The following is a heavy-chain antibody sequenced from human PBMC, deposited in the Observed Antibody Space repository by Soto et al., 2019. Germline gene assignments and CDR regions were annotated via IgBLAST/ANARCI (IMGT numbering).Heavy chain of an antibody. D-gene: IGHD3-10*02. CDR2: IYPGDSDT. V-gene: IGHV5-51*03. CDR3: ALVVRGVKTEAHYFDH. J-gene: IGHJ4*02. Sequence: EVQLEQSGTEVKKPGESLKISCKGSGYKFTSYWIGWVRQMPGKGLEWLGLIYPGDSDTRYSSSFQGQVTISADKSISTAYLQWSSLKASDTAIYYCALVVRGVKTEAHYFDHWGQGTLVTVSS. CDR1: GYKFTSYW.